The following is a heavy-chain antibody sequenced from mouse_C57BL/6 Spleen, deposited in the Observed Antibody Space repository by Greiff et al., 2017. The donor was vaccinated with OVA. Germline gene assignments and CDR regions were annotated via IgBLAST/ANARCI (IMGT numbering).Heavy chain of an antibody. V-gene: IGHV1-61*01. J-gene: IGHJ3*01. D-gene: IGHD2-3*01. CDR2: IYPSDSET. CDR3: ARSDGYYSFAY. Sequence: QVQLQQSGAELVRPGSSVKLSCKASGYTFTSYWMDWVKQRPGQGLEWIGNIYPSDSETHYNQKFKDKATLTVDKSSSTAYMQLSSLTSEDAAVYYCARSDGYYSFAYWGQGTLVTVSA. CDR1: GYTFTSYW.